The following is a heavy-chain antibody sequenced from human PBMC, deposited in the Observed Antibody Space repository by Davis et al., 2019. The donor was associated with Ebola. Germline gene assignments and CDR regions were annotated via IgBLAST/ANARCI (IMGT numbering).Heavy chain of an antibody. CDR2: INPNSGGT. J-gene: IGHJ2*01. Sequence: ASVKVSCKASGYTFTGYYMHWVRQAPGQGLEWMGRINPNSGGTNYAQKFQGRVTMTRDTSISTAYMELSRLRSDDTAVYYCAKDKTMATHYWYFDLWGRGTLVTVSS. V-gene: IGHV1-2*06. D-gene: IGHD4/OR15-4a*01. CDR3: AKDKTMATHYWYFDL. CDR1: GYTFTGYY.